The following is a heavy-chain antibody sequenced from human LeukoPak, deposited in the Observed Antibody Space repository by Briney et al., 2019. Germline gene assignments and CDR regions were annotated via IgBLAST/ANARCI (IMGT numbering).Heavy chain of an antibody. CDR2: IWNDGSNK. D-gene: IGHD2-15*01. V-gene: IGHV3-33*01. CDR1: GFTLSSYG. Sequence: GRSLRLSCAASGFTLSSYGMHWVRQAPGKGLEWVAVIWNDGSNKYYADSVKGRFTISRDNSKNTLYLQMNSLRAEDTDVYYCARDAGYCSGGSCYPGQFDYWGQGTLVTVSS. CDR3: ARDAGYCSGGSCYPGQFDY. J-gene: IGHJ4*02.